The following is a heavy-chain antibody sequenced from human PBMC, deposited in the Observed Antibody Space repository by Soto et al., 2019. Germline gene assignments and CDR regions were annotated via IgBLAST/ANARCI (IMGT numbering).Heavy chain of an antibody. Sequence: QVQLQESGPGLVKPSQTLSLTCTVSGGSISSGDYYWSWIRQPPGKGLEWIGYIYYSGSTYYNPSLKSLVTLSVEPSNHQFSLNLSSVAAADTAAYYCAGYYGSVSYYPPSRFGFWGQGTLVTVPS. J-gene: IGHJ4*02. CDR2: IYYSGST. D-gene: IGHD3-10*01. CDR1: GGSISSGDYY. V-gene: IGHV4-30-4*01. CDR3: AGYYGSVSYYPPSRFGF.